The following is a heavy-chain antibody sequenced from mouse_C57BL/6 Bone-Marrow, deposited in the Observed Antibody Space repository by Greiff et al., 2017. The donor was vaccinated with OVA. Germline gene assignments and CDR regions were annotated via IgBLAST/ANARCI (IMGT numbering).Heavy chain of an antibody. CDR2: IDPSDSYT. CDR3: YYGSSYY. V-gene: IGHV1-50*01. Sequence: QVQLKQPGAELVKPGASVKLSCKASGYTFTSYWMQWVKQRPGQGLKWIGEIDPSDSYTNYNQKFKGKATLTVDTSSSTAYMQLSSLTSEDSAVYYCYYGSSYYWGQGTTLTVSS. J-gene: IGHJ2*01. D-gene: IGHD1-1*01. CDR1: GYTFTSYW.